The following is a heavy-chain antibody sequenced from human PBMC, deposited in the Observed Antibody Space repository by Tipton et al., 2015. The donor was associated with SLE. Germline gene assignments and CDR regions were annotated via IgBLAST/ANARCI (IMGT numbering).Heavy chain of an antibody. CDR3: ARDLAAGGGHYFDY. CDR1: GGSISSYY. CDR2: IYYSGST. V-gene: IGHV4-59*01. Sequence: TLSLTCTASGGSISSYYWSWIRQPPGKGLEWIGYIYYSGSTNYNPSLKSRVTISVDTSKNQFSLKLSSVTAADTAVYYCARDLAAGGGHYFDYWGQGTLVTVSS. D-gene: IGHD6-13*01. J-gene: IGHJ4*02.